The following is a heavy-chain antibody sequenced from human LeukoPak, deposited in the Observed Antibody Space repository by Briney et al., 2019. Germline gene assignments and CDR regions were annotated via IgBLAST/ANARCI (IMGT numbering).Heavy chain of an antibody. J-gene: IGHJ3*02. Sequence: VSVKVSCKASGYTFTSYYMHWVRQAPGQRLEWMGWSNAGNGNTKYSQEFQGRVTITRDTSASTAYMELSSLRSEDMAVYYCVREAPFGAFDIWGQGTMVTVSS. CDR1: GYTFTSYY. CDR2: SNAGNGNT. D-gene: IGHD2/OR15-2a*01. V-gene: IGHV1-3*02. CDR3: VREAPFGAFDI.